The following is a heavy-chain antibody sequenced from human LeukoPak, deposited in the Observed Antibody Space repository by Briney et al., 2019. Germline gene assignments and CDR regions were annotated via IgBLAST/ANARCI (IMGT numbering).Heavy chain of an antibody. J-gene: IGHJ5*02. Sequence: SETLSLTCAVYGGSISGYYWSWIRQPPGKGLEWIGEINHSGSTNYNPSLKSRVTISVDTSKNQFSLKLSSVTAADTAVYYCARGGGWLKRWFDPWGQGTLVTVSS. CDR2: INHSGST. CDR3: ARGGGWLKRWFDP. D-gene: IGHD3-22*01. CDR1: GGSISGYY. V-gene: IGHV4-34*01.